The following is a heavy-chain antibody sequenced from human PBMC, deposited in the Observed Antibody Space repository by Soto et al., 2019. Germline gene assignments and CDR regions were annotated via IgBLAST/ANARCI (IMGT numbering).Heavy chain of an antibody. Sequence: SETLSLTCTVSGGSVSSGSYYWSWIRQPPGKGLEWIGYIYYSGSTNYNPSLKSRVTISVDTSKNQFSLKLSSVTAADTAVYYCACFIAFPTGGYYYYGMYVWGQGATVTVSS. V-gene: IGHV4-61*01. CDR2: IYYSGST. J-gene: IGHJ6*02. CDR1: GGSVSSGSYY. D-gene: IGHD6-13*01. CDR3: ACFIAFPTGGYYYYGMYV.